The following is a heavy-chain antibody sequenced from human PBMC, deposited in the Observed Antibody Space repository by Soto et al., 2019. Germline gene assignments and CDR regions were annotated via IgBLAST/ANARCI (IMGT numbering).Heavy chain of an antibody. V-gene: IGHV1-18*01. CDR1: GYAFTDHG. Sequence: QVQLVQSGGEVKKPGASVRVSCKASGYAFTDHGMSWVRQAPGQVLEGMGWISTHNGDTNYAQNLHGRVTMTTATSTSTGYMELRSLRSDDTAVYYCAIGLSLSDYYVDYWGQGTLVTVSS. CDR3: AIGLSLSDYYVDY. J-gene: IGHJ4*02. CDR2: ISTHNGDT. D-gene: IGHD3-22*01.